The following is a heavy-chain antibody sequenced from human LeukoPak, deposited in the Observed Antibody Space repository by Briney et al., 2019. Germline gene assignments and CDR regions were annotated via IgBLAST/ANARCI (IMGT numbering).Heavy chain of an antibody. Sequence: GGSLRLSCAASGFTFSSYGMHWVRQAPGKGLEWVAVISYDGSNKYYADSVKGRFTISRDNSKNTLYLQMHSLRAEDTAVYYCAKSNGYGLVDIWGQGTMVTVSS. CDR1: GFTFSSYG. V-gene: IGHV3-30*18. J-gene: IGHJ3*02. CDR3: AKSNGYGLVDI. CDR2: ISYDGSNK. D-gene: IGHD3-10*01.